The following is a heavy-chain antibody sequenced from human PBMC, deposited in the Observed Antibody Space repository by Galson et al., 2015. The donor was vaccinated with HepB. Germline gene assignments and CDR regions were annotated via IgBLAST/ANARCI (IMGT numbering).Heavy chain of an antibody. CDR3: ARAYYYGSETGDY. CDR1: GGTFSSYT. Sequence: SVKVSCKASGGTFSSYTISWVRQAPGQGLEWMGRIIPILGIANYAQKFQGRVTITADKSTSTAYMELSSLRSEDTAVYYCARAYYYGSETGDYWGQGTLVTVSS. V-gene: IGHV1-69*02. D-gene: IGHD3-10*01. CDR2: IIPILGIA. J-gene: IGHJ4*02.